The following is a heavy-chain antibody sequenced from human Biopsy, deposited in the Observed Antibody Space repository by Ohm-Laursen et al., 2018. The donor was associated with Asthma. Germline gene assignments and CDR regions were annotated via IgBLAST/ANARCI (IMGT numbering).Heavy chain of an antibody. J-gene: IGHJ4*02. CDR2: ISFDGSNK. CDR1: GFTFSNYG. D-gene: IGHD2-21*01. V-gene: IGHV3-30*03. CDR3: VRWRSGYPDHYSDF. Sequence: SLRLSCAASGFTFSNYGMHWVRQAPGKGLEWVAVISFDGSNKGFADSVKGRFTISRDNSKNTMYLEMNSLRGDDTAVYYCVRWRSGYPDHYSDFWGLGTLVTVSS.